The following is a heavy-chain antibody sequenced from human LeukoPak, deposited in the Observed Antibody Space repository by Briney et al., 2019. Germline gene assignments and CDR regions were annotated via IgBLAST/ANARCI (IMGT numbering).Heavy chain of an antibody. CDR1: GGSISSYY. CDR2: VHYSGST. V-gene: IGHV4-59*01. CDR3: ARVTGYTIEDYFDY. D-gene: IGHD3-9*01. Sequence: SETLSLTCTVSGGSISSYYWSWIRQPPGKGLEWIGFVHYSGSTHYNPSLKSRVTISVETSKNQVSLKLTSVTAADTAVYYCARVTGYTIEDYFDYWGQGTLVTVSS. J-gene: IGHJ4*02.